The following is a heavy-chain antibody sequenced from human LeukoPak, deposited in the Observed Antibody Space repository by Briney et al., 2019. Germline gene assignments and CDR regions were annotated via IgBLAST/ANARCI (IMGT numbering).Heavy chain of an antibody. Sequence: GGSLRLSCAVSGFTFSTYSMTWVRQAPGKGLEWVSSISSSCRNTYYTDSVKGRFTISRDNAKNSLYLQMSSLRAEDTAVYDCARGGTFGVDISDYWGQGTLVTVSS. J-gene: IGHJ4*02. CDR2: ISSSCRNT. CDR3: ARGGTFGVDISDY. D-gene: IGHD3-3*01. V-gene: IGHV3-21*01. CDR1: GFTFSTYS.